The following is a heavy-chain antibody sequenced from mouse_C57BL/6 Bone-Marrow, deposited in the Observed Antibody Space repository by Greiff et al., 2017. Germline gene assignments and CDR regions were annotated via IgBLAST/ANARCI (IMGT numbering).Heavy chain of an antibody. CDR3: ARTRYYYGSSGFAY. Sequence: QVQLQQPGAELVKPGASVKLSCKASGYTFTSYWMHWVKQRPGQGLEWIGMIHPNSGSTNYNEKFKSKATLTVDKSSSTAYMQLSSLTSEDSAVXYCARTRYYYGSSGFAYWGKGTLVTVSA. CDR1: GYTFTSYW. J-gene: IGHJ3*01. V-gene: IGHV1-64*01. CDR2: IHPNSGST. D-gene: IGHD1-1*01.